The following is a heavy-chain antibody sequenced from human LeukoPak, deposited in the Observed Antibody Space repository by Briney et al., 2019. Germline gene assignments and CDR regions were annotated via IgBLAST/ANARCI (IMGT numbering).Heavy chain of an antibody. CDR3: ARSWLVPAAFDY. CDR2: IIPIFGTA. Sequence: SVKVSCKASGGTFSSYAISWVRQAPGQGLEWMGGIIPIFGTANYAQKFQGRVTITADESTSTAYMELSRLRSEDTAVYYCARSWLVPAAFDYWGQGTLVTVSS. CDR1: GGTFSSYA. J-gene: IGHJ4*02. V-gene: IGHV1-69*13. D-gene: IGHD2-2*01.